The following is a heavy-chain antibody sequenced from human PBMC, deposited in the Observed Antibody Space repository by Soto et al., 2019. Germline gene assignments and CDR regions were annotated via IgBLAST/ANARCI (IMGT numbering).Heavy chain of an antibody. V-gene: IGHV4-59*01. J-gene: IGHJ4*02. CDR1: GGSISDYQ. CDR3: ARMRGLGEISPYFEY. Sequence: QVQLQESGPGLVRPSETLSLTCSVSGGSISDYQWNWIRQSPGKGLEWIGYIYYSGRTNYNPSLKSRVTISLDTSTKQFSLRLRSVTAADTAVYYCARMRGLGEISPYFEYRGQGTLVTVSS. D-gene: IGHD3-16*02. CDR2: IYYSGRT.